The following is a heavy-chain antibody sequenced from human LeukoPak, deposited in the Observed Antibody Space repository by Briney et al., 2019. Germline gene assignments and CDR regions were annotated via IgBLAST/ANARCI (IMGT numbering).Heavy chain of an antibody. D-gene: IGHD2-2*01. V-gene: IGHV4-34*01. J-gene: IGHJ1*01. Sequence: PSETLSLTCAVYGGSFSGYYWSWLRQTPGKGLEWIGEINNSGSTNYNPSLKSRVTISVDTSKNHFSLKLSSVTAADTAVYYCARGQGYCSSTSCHPPRGRRAEYFQHWGQGTLVTVSS. CDR1: GGSFSGYY. CDR2: INNSGST. CDR3: ARGQGYCSSTSCHPPRGRRAEYFQH.